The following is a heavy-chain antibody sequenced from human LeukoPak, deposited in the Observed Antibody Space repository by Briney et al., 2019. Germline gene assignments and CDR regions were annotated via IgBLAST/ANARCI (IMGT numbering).Heavy chain of an antibody. V-gene: IGHV4-61*01. CDR2: IYYSGST. CDR3: ARHPGIAAAGTAYLNWFDP. CDR1: GGSISSGSYY. J-gene: IGHJ5*02. Sequence: SETRSLTCTVSGGSISSGSYYCSWIRQPAGKGLGWIGYIYYSGSTNYNPSLKSRVTISVDTSKNQFSLKLSSVTAADTAVYYCARHPGIAAAGTAYLNWFDPWGQGTLVTVSS. D-gene: IGHD6-13*01.